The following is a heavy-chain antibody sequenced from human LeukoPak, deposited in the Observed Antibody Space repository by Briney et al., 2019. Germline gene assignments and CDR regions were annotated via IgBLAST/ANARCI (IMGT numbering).Heavy chain of an antibody. CDR2: ISGSGSSI. J-gene: IGHJ4*02. CDR1: GFSFSESY. V-gene: IGHV3-11*01. Sequence: GGSLKLSCEASGFSFSESYMSWIRQAPGKGLQWVAYISGSGSSIYYADSVRGRFTVSRDNARNSLYLHMNSLRADDTAVYYCARGKRRFDYWGQGTLVTVS. CDR3: ARGKRRFDY.